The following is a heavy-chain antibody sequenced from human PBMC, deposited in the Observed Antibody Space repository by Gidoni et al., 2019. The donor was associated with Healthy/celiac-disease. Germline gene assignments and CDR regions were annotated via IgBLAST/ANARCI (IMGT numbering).Heavy chain of an antibody. CDR2: INPNSGGT. J-gene: IGHJ6*03. Sequence: QVQLVQSGAEVQKPGASVKVSCKACGYPFTGYYMHWVRQAPGQGLEWRGWINPNSGGTNDEQKFQGRVTMTRDTSIRTAYMELSRLRSDDTAVYYCARDRRGVGYYYMDVWGKGTTVTVSS. V-gene: IGHV1-2*02. CDR3: ARDRRGVGYYYMDV. CDR1: GYPFTGYY. D-gene: IGHD2-8*01.